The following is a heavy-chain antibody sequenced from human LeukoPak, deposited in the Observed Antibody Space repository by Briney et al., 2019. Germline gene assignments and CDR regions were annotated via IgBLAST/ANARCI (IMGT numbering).Heavy chain of an antibody. Sequence: SETLSLTCTVSGGSISSSSYYWSWIRQPPGKGLEWIGYIYYSGSTNYNPSLKSRVTISVDTSKNQFSLKLSSVTAADTAVYYCARLSFFRGSYVFDYWGQGTLVTVSS. CDR1: GGSISSSSYY. CDR2: IYYSGST. V-gene: IGHV4-61*01. D-gene: IGHD1-26*01. J-gene: IGHJ4*02. CDR3: ARLSFFRGSYVFDY.